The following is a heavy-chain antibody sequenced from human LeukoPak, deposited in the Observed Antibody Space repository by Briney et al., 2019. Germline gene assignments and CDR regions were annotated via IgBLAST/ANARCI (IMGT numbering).Heavy chain of an antibody. CDR3: ARVDRTQEDAFDI. D-gene: IGHD3/OR15-3a*01. CDR2: IIPIFGTA. CDR1: GYTFTSYG. J-gene: IGHJ3*02. V-gene: IGHV1-69*05. Sequence: ASVKVSCKASGYTFTSYGISWVRQAPGQGLEWMGGIIPIFGTANYAQKFQGRVTITTDESTSTAYMELSSLRSEDTAVYYCARVDRTQEDAFDIWGQGTMVTVSS.